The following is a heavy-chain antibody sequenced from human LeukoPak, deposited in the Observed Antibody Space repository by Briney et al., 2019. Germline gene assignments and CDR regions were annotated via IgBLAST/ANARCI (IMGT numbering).Heavy chain of an antibody. CDR3: ARSKLRYFDWTLDY. V-gene: IGHV1-18*01. CDR2: ISAYNGHT. D-gene: IGHD3-9*01. J-gene: IGHJ4*02. Sequence: ASVKVSCKASGYTFTSHGISWVRQAPGQGLEWMGWISAYNGHTNYAQKLQGRVTMTTDTSTSTAYMELRSLRSDDTAVYYCARSKLRYFDWTLDYWGQGTLVTVSS. CDR1: GYTFTSHG.